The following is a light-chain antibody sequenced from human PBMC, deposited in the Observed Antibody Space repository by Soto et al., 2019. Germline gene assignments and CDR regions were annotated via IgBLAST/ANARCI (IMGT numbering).Light chain of an antibody. V-gene: IGLV2-14*02. J-gene: IGLJ3*02. CDR3: TSYTRTTTLVV. CDR2: GVN. Sequence: QSALTQPASVSGSPGQSITISCTGTSSDVGSYNLVSWYQQHPGKAPKLMIYGVNNRPSGVSDRFSGSKSGNTASLIISGLQAEDEADYYCTSYTRTTTLVVFGGGTKLTVL. CDR1: SSDVGSYNL.